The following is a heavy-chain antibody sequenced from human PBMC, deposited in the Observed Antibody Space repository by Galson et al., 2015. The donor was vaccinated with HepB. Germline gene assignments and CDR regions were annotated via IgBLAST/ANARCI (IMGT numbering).Heavy chain of an antibody. V-gene: IGHV6-1*01. D-gene: IGHD3/OR15-3a*01. CDR2: TYYRSKWYY. J-gene: IGHJ5*02. CDR1: GDSVSSNSAS. CDR3: ARLVGQGCVGS. Sequence: CAISGDSVSSNSASWNWIRQSPSRGLEWLARTYYRSKWYYDYALSLRGRMTISPGTSKNQFSLQLKSVTPEDTAVYYCARLVGQGCVGSWGQGTLVTVSS.